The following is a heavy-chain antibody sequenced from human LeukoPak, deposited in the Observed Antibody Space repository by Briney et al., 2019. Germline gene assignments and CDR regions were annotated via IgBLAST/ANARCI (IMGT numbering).Heavy chain of an antibody. V-gene: IGHV4-39*01. CDR3: AGISSSWYMSEYFQH. D-gene: IGHD6-13*01. J-gene: IGHJ1*01. CDR2: IYYSGST. Sequence: SETLSLTCTVSGGSISSSSYYWGWIRQPPGKGLEWIGSIYYSGSTYYNPSLKSRVTISVDTSKNQFSLKLSSVTAADTAVYYCAGISSSWYMSEYFQHWGQGTLVTVSS. CDR1: GGSISSSSYY.